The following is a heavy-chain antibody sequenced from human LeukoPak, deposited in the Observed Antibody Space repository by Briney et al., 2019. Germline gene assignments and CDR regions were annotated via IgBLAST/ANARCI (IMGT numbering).Heavy chain of an antibody. CDR2: IISSGGTI. V-gene: IGHV3-48*03. J-gene: IGHJ6*02. CDR3: ERDLSYCTITSCSYYYYGMDV. Sequence: GGSLRLSCSASGFTFSSYEMNWVRQAPGKWLEWVSYIISSGGTIYYADSVKGRFTISRDNAKNSLYLQMNSLRAEDTAVYYCERDLSYCTITSCSYYYYGMDVWGQGTTVTVSS. CDR1: GFTFSSYE. D-gene: IGHD2-2*01.